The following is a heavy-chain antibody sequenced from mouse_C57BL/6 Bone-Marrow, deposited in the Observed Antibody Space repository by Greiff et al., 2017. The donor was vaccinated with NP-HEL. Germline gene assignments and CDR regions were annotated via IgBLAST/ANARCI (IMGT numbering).Heavy chain of an antibody. V-gene: IGHV1-75*01. CDR2: IFPGSGST. Sequence: QVQLKESGPELVKPGASVKISCKASGYTFTDYYINWVKQRPGQGLEWIGWIFPGSGSTYYNEKFKGKATLTVDKSSSTAYMLLISLTSDDSAVYFCASPFSDYAMDYWGQGTSVTVSS. CDR3: ASPFSDYAMDY. J-gene: IGHJ4*01. CDR1: GYTFTDYY.